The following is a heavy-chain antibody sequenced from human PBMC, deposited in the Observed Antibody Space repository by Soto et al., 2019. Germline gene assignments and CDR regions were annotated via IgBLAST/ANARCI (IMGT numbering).Heavy chain of an antibody. J-gene: IGHJ4*02. CDR3: VKGEYYYDSSGYYPFDY. CDR2: ISTNGGST. V-gene: IGHV3-64D*06. CDR1: GFTFSSYA. Sequence: LRLSCSASGFTFSSYAMHWVRQAPGKGLEYVSSISTNGGSTHYADSVKGRFTISRDNSKNTQYLQMSSLRADDTAVYYCVKGEYYYDSSGYYPFDYWGQGTLVTSPQ. D-gene: IGHD3-22*01.